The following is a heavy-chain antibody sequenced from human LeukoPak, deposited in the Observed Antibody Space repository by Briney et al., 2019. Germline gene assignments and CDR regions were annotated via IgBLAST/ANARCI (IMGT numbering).Heavy chain of an antibody. CDR3: ARVEGIAAAGTGFDY. CDR1: GYTFTGYY. Sequence: ASVKVSCKASGYTFTGYYMHWVRQAPGQGLEWMGIINPSGGSTSYAQKFQGRVTMTRDTSTSTVYMELSSLRSEDTAVYYCARVEGIAAAGTGFDYWGQGTLVTVSS. CDR2: INPSGGST. V-gene: IGHV1-46*01. D-gene: IGHD6-13*01. J-gene: IGHJ4*02.